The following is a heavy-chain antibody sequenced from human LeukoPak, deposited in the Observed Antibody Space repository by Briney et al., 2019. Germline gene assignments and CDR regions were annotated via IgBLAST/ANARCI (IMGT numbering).Heavy chain of an antibody. CDR1: GGSISSSSYY. V-gene: IGHV4-39*07. D-gene: IGHD4-17*01. CDR3: ARDLGYGDPFDY. CDR2: IYYSGST. Sequence: SETLSLTCTVSGGSISSSSYYWGWIRQPPGKGLEWIGSIYYSGSTTYTPSLQSRVTISVDRSKNQISLKLTSVTAADTAVYYCARDLGYGDPFDYWGQGTLVTVSS. J-gene: IGHJ4*02.